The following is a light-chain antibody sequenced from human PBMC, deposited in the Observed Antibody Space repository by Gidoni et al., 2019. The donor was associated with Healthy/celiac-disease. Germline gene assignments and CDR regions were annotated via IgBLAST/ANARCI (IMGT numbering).Light chain of an antibody. CDR2: RNN. CDR1: SNNVGNQG. V-gene: IGLV10-54*01. Sequence: QAGLTQPPSLSKGLRQTATLTCTGNSNNVGNQGAAWLQQHQGHPPKLLSYRNNNRPSGISERLSASRSGNTASLTITGLQPEDEADYYCSAWDSSLSAPVFGGGTKLTVL. CDR3: SAWDSSLSAPV. J-gene: IGLJ3*02.